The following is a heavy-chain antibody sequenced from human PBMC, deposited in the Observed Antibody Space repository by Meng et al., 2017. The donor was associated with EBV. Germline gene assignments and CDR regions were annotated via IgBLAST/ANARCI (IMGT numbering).Heavy chain of an antibody. CDR3: ASESGRGFTPDY. D-gene: IGHD3-10*01. Sequence: QVQWVQSGAEVKKPGSSVKVSCKTSGGTFRSDAISWVRQAPGQGLGWMGGLIPMSDAPHYAQKFQGRVTITADESTSTHYMDLSGLRSEDTAVYYCASESGRGFTPDYWGQGTLVTVSS. J-gene: IGHJ4*02. CDR2: LIPMSDAP. V-gene: IGHV1-69*01. CDR1: GGTFRSDA.